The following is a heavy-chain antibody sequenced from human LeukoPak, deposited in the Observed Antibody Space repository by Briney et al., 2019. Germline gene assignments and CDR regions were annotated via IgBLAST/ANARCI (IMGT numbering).Heavy chain of an antibody. Sequence: GGSLRLSCEGSGFTFSNYWMGWVSQAPGKGRQGVANIKTDGSEKYYVDSVKGRFTISRDNAKNSLYLQMNSLRAEDTAVYYCARDPTGSGSYENWFDPWGQGTLVTVSS. CDR1: GFTFSNYW. CDR3: ARDPTGSGSYENWFDP. V-gene: IGHV3-7*01. D-gene: IGHD3-10*01. J-gene: IGHJ5*02. CDR2: IKTDGSEK.